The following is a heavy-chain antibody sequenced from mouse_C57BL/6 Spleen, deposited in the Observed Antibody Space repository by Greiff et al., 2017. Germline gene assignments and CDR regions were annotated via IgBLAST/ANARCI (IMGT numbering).Heavy chain of an antibody. V-gene: IGHV1-80*01. CDR3: ARSGGYLFYFDY. J-gene: IGHJ2*01. CDR1: GYAFSSYW. Sequence: VKLQESGAELVKPGASVKISCKASGYAFSSYWMNWVKQRPGKGLEWIGQIYPGDGDTNYNAKFKGKATLTADKSSSTAYMQLSSLTSEDSAVYFCARSGGYLFYFDYWGQGTTLTVSS. CDR2: IYPGDGDT. D-gene: IGHD2-2*01.